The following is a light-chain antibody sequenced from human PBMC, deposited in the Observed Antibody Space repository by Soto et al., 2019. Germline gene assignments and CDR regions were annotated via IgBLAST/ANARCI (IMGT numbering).Light chain of an antibody. Sequence: EIVMTQSPATLSVSPGERATLSCRASQSVSTNLAWYQQKPGQAPRLLIFGASTRATDVPARFSGSGSGTEFPLPIGSLQSEDFAVYYCLKQNSWPRTFGKGTRLEV. CDR3: LKQNSWPRT. CDR2: GAS. V-gene: IGKV3-15*01. J-gene: IGKJ1*01. CDR1: QSVSTN.